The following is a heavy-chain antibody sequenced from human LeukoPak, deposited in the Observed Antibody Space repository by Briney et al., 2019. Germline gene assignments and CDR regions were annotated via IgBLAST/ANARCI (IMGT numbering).Heavy chain of an antibody. D-gene: IGHD2-15*01. CDR2: ISAYNGNT. J-gene: IGHJ6*02. Sequence: GASVKVSCKASGYTFTSYGISWVRQAPGQGLEWMGWISAYNGNTNYAQKLQGRVTMTTDTSTSTAYMELRSLRSDDTAVYYCARGRFLAATPSDYYYGMDVWGQGTTVTVSS. CDR1: GYTFTSYG. V-gene: IGHV1-18*01. CDR3: ARGRFLAATPSDYYYGMDV.